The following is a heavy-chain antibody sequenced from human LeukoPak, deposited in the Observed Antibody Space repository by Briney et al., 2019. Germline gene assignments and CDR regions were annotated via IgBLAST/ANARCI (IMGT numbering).Heavy chain of an antibody. Sequence: GGSLRLSCAASGFTFSNYAMTWVRQAPGRGLEWVSTICRSCGSTYYADSVKGRFTISRDNSKNTLYLQMNRRRAEDPALYYCMKLGGTVDYWGQGTLATVSS. J-gene: IGHJ4*02. CDR3: MKLGGTVDY. CDR2: ICRSCGST. CDR1: GFTFSNYA. D-gene: IGHD4-23*01. V-gene: IGHV3-23*01.